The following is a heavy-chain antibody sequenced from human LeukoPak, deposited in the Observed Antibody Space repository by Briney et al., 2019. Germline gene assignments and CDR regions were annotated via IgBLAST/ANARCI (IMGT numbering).Heavy chain of an antibody. CDR2: FLNRGGDT. CDR1: GFTFSSYA. Sequence: GGSLRLSCAASGFTFSSYAMSWVRQAPGKGLEWVAAFLNRGGDTYYADIAKGRFTLSRDSSKNTLYLQMSSLRAEDTAVYFCAKDGYGSGSYSQYFDSWGQGTLVTVSS. V-gene: IGHV3-23*01. D-gene: IGHD3-10*01. CDR3: AKDGYGSGSYSQYFDS. J-gene: IGHJ4*02.